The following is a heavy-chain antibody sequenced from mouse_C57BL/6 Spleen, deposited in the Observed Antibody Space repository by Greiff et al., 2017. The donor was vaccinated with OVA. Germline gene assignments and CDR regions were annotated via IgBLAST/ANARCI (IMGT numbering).Heavy chain of an antibody. CDR3: ARDYYGTGFAY. D-gene: IGHD1-1*01. CDR2: ISSGSSTI. CDR1: GFTFSDYG. V-gene: IGHV5-17*01. Sequence: DVKLVESGGGLVKPGGSLKLSCAASGFTFSDYGMHWVREAPEKGLEWVAYISSGSSTIYYADTVKGRFTISRDNAKNTLFLQMTSLRSEDTAMYYCARDYYGTGFAYWGQGTLVTVSA. J-gene: IGHJ3*01.